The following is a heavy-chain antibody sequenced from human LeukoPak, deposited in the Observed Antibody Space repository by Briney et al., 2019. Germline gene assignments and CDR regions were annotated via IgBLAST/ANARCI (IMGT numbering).Heavy chain of an antibody. CDR3: ARLSAYYYSSYFYYYMDV. D-gene: IGHD3-10*01. CDR1: GYSFSRYC. J-gene: IGHJ6*03. Sequence: GGSLRLSCEGSGYSFSRYCMTCVRQLPGKGPEGVANIRQDESERYFADSVKGRFTISRDNAKKSVYLHMSSLRAEDTALYYCARLSAYYYSSYFYYYMDVWGKGTTVTVSS. CDR2: IRQDESER. V-gene: IGHV3-7*01.